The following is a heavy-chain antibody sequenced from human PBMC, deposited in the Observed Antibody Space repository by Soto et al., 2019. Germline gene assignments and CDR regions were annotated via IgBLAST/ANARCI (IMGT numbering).Heavy chain of an antibody. Sequence: ASVKVSCKAAGYTVTSYGICRVRQAPRQGLERMGWISAYNGNTNYAQKLQGRVTMTTDTSTTTVYMKMRILRSDATAVYYCARVTAYYAFWSGLFGIDFWGQGTTVTVSS. D-gene: IGHD3-3*01. J-gene: IGHJ6*02. CDR3: ARVTAYYAFWSGLFGIDF. CDR1: GYTVTSYG. V-gene: IGHV1-18*04. CDR2: ISAYNGNT.